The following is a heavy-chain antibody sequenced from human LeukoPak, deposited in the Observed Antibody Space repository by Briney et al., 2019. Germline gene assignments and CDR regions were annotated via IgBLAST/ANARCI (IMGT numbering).Heavy chain of an antibody. Sequence: SETLSLTCAVYGGSFSGYSWNWIRQPPVKGLEWIGGINHSGGTNYNPSLKSRVTISVDTSKKQFSLKLSSVTAADTAVYYCARVVSPGIGYYYGSGRSGIWGQGTMVTVSS. V-gene: IGHV4-34*01. J-gene: IGHJ3*02. CDR1: GGSFSGYS. CDR2: INHSGGT. D-gene: IGHD3-10*01. CDR3: ARVVSPGIGYYYGSGRSGI.